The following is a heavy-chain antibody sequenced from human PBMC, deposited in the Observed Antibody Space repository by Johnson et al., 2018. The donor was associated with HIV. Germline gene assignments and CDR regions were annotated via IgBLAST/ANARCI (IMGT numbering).Heavy chain of an antibody. D-gene: IGHD6-13*01. CDR2: ISSSGNTI. Sequence: VQLVESGGGVVQPGRSLRLSCAASGFTFSSYAMHWVRQAPGKGLEWVSYISSSGNTIYYADSVKGRVTISRDNAKKSLYLQMNSLRAEDTAVYYCTTDWYSSSWYGALDAFDIWGQGTMVTVSS. CDR1: GFTFSSYA. V-gene: IGHV3-48*04. CDR3: TTDWYSSSWYGALDAFDI. J-gene: IGHJ3*02.